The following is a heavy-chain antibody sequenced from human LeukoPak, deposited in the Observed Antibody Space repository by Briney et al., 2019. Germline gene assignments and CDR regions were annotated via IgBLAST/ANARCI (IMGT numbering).Heavy chain of an antibody. CDR1: GFTFSSYA. Sequence: GGSLRLSCAASGFTFSSYAMSWVRQAPGKGLEWVSAISGSGGSTYYADSVKGRFTISRDNSKNTLYLQMNSLRAEDTAVYYCAKWERGYSYGSYDYWAREPWSPSPQ. J-gene: IGHJ4*02. V-gene: IGHV3-23*01. D-gene: IGHD5-18*01. CDR2: ISGSGGST. CDR3: AKWERGYSYGSYDY.